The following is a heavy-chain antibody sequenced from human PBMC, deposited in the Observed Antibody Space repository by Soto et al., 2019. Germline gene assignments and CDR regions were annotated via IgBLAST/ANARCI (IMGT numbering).Heavy chain of an antibody. CDR3: ARGRSGSYYLAHCYYYGMDV. D-gene: IGHD1-26*01. V-gene: IGHV4-59*12. CDR2: IYYSGST. Sequence: SETLSLTCTVSGGSISTYYWSWIRQPPGKELQYIGYIYYSGSTNYNPSLKSRVTISVDTSKNQFSLKLSSVTAADTAVYYCARGRSGSYYLAHCYYYGMDVWGQGTMVTVS. J-gene: IGHJ6*02. CDR1: GGSISTYY.